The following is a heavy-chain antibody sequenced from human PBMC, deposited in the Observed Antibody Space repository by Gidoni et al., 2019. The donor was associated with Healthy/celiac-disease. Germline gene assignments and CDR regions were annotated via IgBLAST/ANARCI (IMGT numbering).Heavy chain of an antibody. V-gene: IGHV4-34*01. CDR3: ARRRNYYDSSGYYSKGGYFDY. Sequence: QVQLQQWGARLLKPSETLSLTCAVYGGSFSGYYWSWIRQPPGKGLEWIGEINHSGSTNYNPSLKSRVTISVDTSKNQFSLKLSSVTAADTAVYYCARRRNYYDSSGYYSKGGYFDYWGQGTLVTVSS. D-gene: IGHD3-22*01. CDR1: GGSFSGYY. J-gene: IGHJ4*02. CDR2: INHSGST.